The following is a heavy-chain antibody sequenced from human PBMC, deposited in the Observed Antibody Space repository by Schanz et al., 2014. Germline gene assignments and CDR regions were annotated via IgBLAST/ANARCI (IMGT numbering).Heavy chain of an antibody. Sequence: QVQLVQSGTEVKKPGASVKVSCKASGYTFVSYSMHWVRQAPGQGLEWMGRIIPILGIANYAQKFQGRVTNTADKSTSTAYMELSSLRSDDTAVYYCASSGAGYSSSWDFDYWGQGTLXTVSS. CDR1: GYTFVSYS. D-gene: IGHD6-13*01. CDR3: ASSGAGYSSSWDFDY. V-gene: IGHV1-69*09. J-gene: IGHJ4*02. CDR2: IIPILGIA.